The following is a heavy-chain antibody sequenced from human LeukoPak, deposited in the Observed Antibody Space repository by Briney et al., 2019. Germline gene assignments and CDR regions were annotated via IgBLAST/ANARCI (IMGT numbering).Heavy chain of an antibody. D-gene: IGHD2-2*02. Sequence: GASVKVCCKVSGYTLTELSMHWVRQAPGKGLEWMGGFDPEDGETIYAQKFQGRVTMTEDTSTDTAYMELSSLRSEDTAVYYCATAHCSSTSCYKGDAFDIWAKGQWSPSLQ. CDR1: GYTLTELS. CDR2: FDPEDGET. J-gene: IGHJ3*02. CDR3: ATAHCSSTSCYKGDAFDI. V-gene: IGHV1-24*01.